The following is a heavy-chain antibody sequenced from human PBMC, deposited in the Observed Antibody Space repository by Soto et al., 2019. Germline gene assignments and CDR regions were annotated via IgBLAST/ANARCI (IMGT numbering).Heavy chain of an antibody. V-gene: IGHV3-23*01. D-gene: IGHD4-4*01. Sequence: GGSLRLSCTASGFTFSGYAMSWVRQAPGKGLEWVSAMSGSGGSTYYADSVKGRFTISRDNSKNTLYLQMNSLRAEDTAVYYCAKAPGGVIFDYSNYFDYWGQGTLVTVSS. J-gene: IGHJ4*02. CDR2: MSGSGGST. CDR3: AKAPGGVIFDYSNYFDY. CDR1: GFTFSGYA.